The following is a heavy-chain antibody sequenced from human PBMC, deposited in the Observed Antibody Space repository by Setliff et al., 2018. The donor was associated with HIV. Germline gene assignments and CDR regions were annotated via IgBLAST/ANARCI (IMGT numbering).Heavy chain of an antibody. CDR2: IIPMFGIE. D-gene: IGHD3-16*01. CDR1: GGTLNTYG. J-gene: IGHJ6*03. CDR3: ARGANILIRTDYYYHMDV. Sequence: GASVKVSCKASGGTLNTYGISWVRQVPGQGLEWMGGIIPMFGIEKYAQKFQGRVKITADESTTTAYMELSSLRSEDTALYYCARGANILIRTDYYYHMDVWGKGTTVTVSS. V-gene: IGHV1-69*13.